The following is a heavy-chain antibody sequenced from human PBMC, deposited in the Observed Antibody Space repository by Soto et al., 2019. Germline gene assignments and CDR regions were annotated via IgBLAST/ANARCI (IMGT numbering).Heavy chain of an antibody. Sequence: PGGSLRLSCAASGFTLSHYYMHWVRQVPGKGLEWVSGISWNSGSIGYADSVKGRFTISRDNAKNSLYLQMNSLRVEDTALYYCAKDRDSSGWLGFDYWGQGTLVTVSS. CDR2: ISWNSGSI. D-gene: IGHD6-19*01. CDR3: AKDRDSSGWLGFDY. CDR1: GFTLSHYY. V-gene: IGHV3-9*01. J-gene: IGHJ4*02.